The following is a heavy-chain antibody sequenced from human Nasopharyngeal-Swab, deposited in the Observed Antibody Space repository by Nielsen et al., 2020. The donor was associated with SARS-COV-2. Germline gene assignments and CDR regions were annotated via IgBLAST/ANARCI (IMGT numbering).Heavy chain of an antibody. CDR3: ARGYSRIIVVVPWRKGYFDY. V-gene: IGHV1-46*01. D-gene: IGHD2-2*01. CDR2: INPSGGST. J-gene: IGHJ4*02. CDR1: GYTFTSYY. Sequence: ASVKVSCKASGYTFTSYYMHWVRQAPGQGLEWMGIINPSGGSTSYAQKFQGRVTMTRDTSTSTVYMELSSLRSEDTAVYYCARGYSRIIVVVPWRKGYFDYWGQGTLVTVSS.